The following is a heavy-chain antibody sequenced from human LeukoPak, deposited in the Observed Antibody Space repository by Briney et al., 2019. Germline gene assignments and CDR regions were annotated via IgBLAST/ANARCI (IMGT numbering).Heavy chain of an antibody. V-gene: IGHV3-7*03. Sequence: HPGGSLRLSCAASGFTFSNYWMNWVRQAPGKGLEWVANIKRDGSEKYYVDSVKGRFTISRDNAKNSLDLQMNSLRVEDTAVYYCARLGPASSGWPESFDYWGQGTLVTVSS. CDR2: IKRDGSEK. CDR1: GFTFSNYW. J-gene: IGHJ4*02. D-gene: IGHD6-19*01. CDR3: ARLGPASSGWPESFDY.